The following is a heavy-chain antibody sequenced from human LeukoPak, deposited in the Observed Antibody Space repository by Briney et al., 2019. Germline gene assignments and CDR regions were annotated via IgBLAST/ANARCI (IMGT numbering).Heavy chain of an antibody. J-gene: IGHJ4*02. CDR1: GFTFSSYA. V-gene: IGHV3-23*01. CDR2: ISGSGGST. Sequence: GGSLRLSCAASGFTFSSYAMSWVRQAPGKGLEWVSAISGSGGSTYYADSVKGRFTISRGNSKNTLYLQMNSLRAEDTAVYYCAKDGYCSSTSCYSGGFDYWGQGTLVTVSS. CDR3: AKDGYCSSTSCYSGGFDY. D-gene: IGHD2-2*03.